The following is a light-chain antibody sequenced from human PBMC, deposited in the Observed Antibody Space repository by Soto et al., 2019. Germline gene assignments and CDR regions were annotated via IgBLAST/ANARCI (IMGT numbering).Light chain of an antibody. CDR2: SDN. V-gene: IGLV1-44*01. CDR1: SSNVGSNF. Sequence: QSVLTQPPSASGTPGQRVTISCSGSSSNVGSNFVNWYQHLPGTAPKLLIHSDNRRPSGVPDRFSGSKSGTSASLAISGLQSEDEADYYCAAWDDSLNGNFFGGGTKVTVL. CDR3: AAWDDSLNGNF. J-gene: IGLJ2*01.